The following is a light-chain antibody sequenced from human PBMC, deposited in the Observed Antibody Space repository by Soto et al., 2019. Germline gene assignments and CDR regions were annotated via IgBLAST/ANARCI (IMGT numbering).Light chain of an antibody. CDR3: SSYAGSNNLV. CDR2: EVS. J-gene: IGLJ3*02. CDR1: SSDVGGYKY. Sequence: QSALTQPPSASGSPGQSVTISCTGTSSDVGGYKYVSWYQQHPGKAPKLTSYEVSKRPSGVPDRFSGSKSGHTASLTVSGLQAEDEADYYCSSYAGSNNLVFGGGTKVTVL. V-gene: IGLV2-8*01.